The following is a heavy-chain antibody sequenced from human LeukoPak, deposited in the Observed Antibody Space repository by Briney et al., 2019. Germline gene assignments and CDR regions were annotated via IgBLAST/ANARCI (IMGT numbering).Heavy chain of an antibody. Sequence: GGSLRLSCAASGFTFSSYGMHWVRQAPGKGLEWVSYISSSGSTIYYADSVKGRFTISRDNAKNSLYLQMNSLRAEDTAVYYCAAGIAVIGQFDYWGQGTLVTVSS. D-gene: IGHD6-19*01. CDR3: AAGIAVIGQFDY. CDR2: ISSSGSTI. CDR1: GFTFSSYG. J-gene: IGHJ4*02. V-gene: IGHV3-48*04.